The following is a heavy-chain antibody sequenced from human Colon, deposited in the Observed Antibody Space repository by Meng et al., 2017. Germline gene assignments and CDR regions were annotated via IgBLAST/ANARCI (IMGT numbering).Heavy chain of an antibody. J-gene: IGHJ4*02. CDR3: ARHLGWEFDY. V-gene: IGHV4-4*02. Sequence: QGDLQGAGPGLVTPSGPLPPTCAVSGVSITSSNWWSWVRQAPGKGMEWIGQIDLSGKTDSNPSLKSRVTISLDKSMNQLFLEVYFVTAADTAIYYCARHLGWEFDYWGPGNLVTVSS. D-gene: IGHD6-19*01. CDR1: GVSITSSNW. CDR2: IDLSGKT.